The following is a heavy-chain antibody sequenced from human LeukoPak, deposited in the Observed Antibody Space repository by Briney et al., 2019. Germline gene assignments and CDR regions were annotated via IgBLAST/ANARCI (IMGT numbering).Heavy chain of an antibody. J-gene: IGHJ4*02. V-gene: IGHV3-23*01. D-gene: IGHD6-6*01. CDR3: AKSGSSSSPYYFDY. Sequence: GGSLRLSCAASGFTFSSYSMNWVRQAPGKGLEWVSAISGSGGSTYYADSVKGRFTISRDNSKNTLYLQMNSLRAEDTAVYYCAKSGSSSSPYYFDYWGQGTLVTVSS. CDR1: GFTFSSYS. CDR2: ISGSGGST.